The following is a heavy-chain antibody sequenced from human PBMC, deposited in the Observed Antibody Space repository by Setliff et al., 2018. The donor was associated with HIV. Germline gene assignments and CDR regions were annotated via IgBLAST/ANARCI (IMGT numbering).Heavy chain of an antibody. CDR2: IYTSGST. CDR3: ARAAIAAAGPGDY. D-gene: IGHD6-13*01. CDR1: GGSISSGSYY. J-gene: IGHJ4*02. Sequence: SETLSLTCTVSGGSISSGSYYWSWIRQPAGKGLEWIGHIYTSGSTNYNPSLKSRVTISVDTSKNQFSLKLSSVTAADTAVYYCARAAIAAAGPGDYWSQGTLVTVSS. V-gene: IGHV4-61*09.